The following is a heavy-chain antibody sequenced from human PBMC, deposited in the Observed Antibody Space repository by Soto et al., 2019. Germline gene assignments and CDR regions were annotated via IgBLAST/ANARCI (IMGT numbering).Heavy chain of an antibody. CDR2: IYWDDDK. V-gene: IGHV2-5*02. J-gene: IGHJ5*02. CDR3: AESLTGYYYARSVPIWFDP. Sequence: SGPTLVNPTQTLTLTCTFSGFSLSTSGVGVGWIRQPPGKALEWLALIYWDDDKRYSPSLKSRLTITKDTSKNQVVLTMTNMDALDTVTYYSAESLTGYYYARSVPIWFDPWGQGTLVTVSS. CDR1: GFSLSTSGVG. D-gene: IGHD3-10*01.